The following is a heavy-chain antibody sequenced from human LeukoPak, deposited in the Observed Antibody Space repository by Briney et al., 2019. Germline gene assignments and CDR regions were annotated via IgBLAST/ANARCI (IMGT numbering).Heavy chain of an antibody. D-gene: IGHD2-15*01. V-gene: IGHV3-9*01. CDR1: GFTFDDYA. Sequence: GGSLRLSCAAAGFTFDDYAMHWVRQAPGKGLEWVSGISWNSGSIGYADSVKGRFTISRDNAKNSLYLQMNSLRAEDTAVYYCAREGLYCSGGSCYFDYWGQGTLVTVSS. CDR3: AREGLYCSGGSCYFDY. J-gene: IGHJ4*02. CDR2: ISWNSGSI.